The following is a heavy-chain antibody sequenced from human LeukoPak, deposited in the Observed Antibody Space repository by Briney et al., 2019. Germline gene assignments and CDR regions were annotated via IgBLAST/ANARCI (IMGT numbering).Heavy chain of an antibody. CDR3: ARAIGDFGRYGVDV. CDR2: TSSSGSTI. J-gene: IGHJ6*02. V-gene: IGHV3-48*03. Sequence: PWGSVSRYGAASGFTFSSYEMKWVGQAPGKGLQWVSYTSSSGSTIYYADSVKGRFTISRDNAKNSLYLQMNSLRVEDTAVYYCARAIGDFGRYGVDVWGQGT. D-gene: IGHD4-17*01. CDR1: GFTFSSYE.